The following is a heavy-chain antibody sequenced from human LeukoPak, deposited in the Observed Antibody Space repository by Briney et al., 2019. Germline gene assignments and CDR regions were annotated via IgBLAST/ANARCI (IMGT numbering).Heavy chain of an antibody. D-gene: IGHD4-11*01. J-gene: IGHJ4*02. Sequence: PGGSLRLSCAASGFTFRNHWMHWVRQTPGKGLEWVAVIWSDGSNRYYGDPVKGRFTISRDNFQRTVYLQMNSLRAEDTAVYYCAKDAQRGFDYSNSLDNWGQGTLVTVSS. V-gene: IGHV3-33*06. CDR2: IWSDGSNR. CDR1: GFTFRNHW. CDR3: AKDAQRGFDYSNSLDN.